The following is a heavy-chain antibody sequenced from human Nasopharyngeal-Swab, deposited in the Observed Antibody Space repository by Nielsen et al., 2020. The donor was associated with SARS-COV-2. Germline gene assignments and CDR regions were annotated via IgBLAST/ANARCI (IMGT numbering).Heavy chain of an antibody. V-gene: IGHV4-34*01. Sequence: SQTLSLTCAVYGGSFSGYYWSWIRQPPAKGLEWIGEINHSGSTNYNPSLKSRVTISVDTSKNQFPLKLSSVTAADTAVYYCARASHVVRFLEPYFDYWGQGTLVTVSS. CDR1: GGSFSGYY. D-gene: IGHD3-3*01. CDR3: ARASHVVRFLEPYFDY. J-gene: IGHJ4*02. CDR2: INHSGST.